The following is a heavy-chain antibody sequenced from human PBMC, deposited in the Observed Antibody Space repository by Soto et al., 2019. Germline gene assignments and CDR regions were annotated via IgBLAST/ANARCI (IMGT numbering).Heavy chain of an antibody. CDR1: GYTFTTFG. CDR2: ISTSTGNT. V-gene: IGHV1-18*04. Sequence: ASVKVSCKASGYTFTTFGITWVRQAPGQGLEWMGWISTSTGNTNYAQKLQGRVTLTTDTSTRTAYMELRSLTSDDTAVYYCARADNWNYFFDYWGQGTLVTVSS. D-gene: IGHD1-7*01. J-gene: IGHJ4*02. CDR3: ARADNWNYFFDY.